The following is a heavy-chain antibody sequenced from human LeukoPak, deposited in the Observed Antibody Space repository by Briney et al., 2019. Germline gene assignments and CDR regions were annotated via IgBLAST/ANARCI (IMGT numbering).Heavy chain of an antibody. CDR1: GFTFSSYA. J-gene: IGHJ4*02. Sequence: PGGSLRLSCSASGFTFSSYAMSWGRQAPGKGLEWVSSVSGSGGRTYYADSVKGRFTISRDNSKNTLYLQVDSLRDEDTAVYYCARANTKWDLGDYFDYWGQGSLVTVSS. V-gene: IGHV3-23*01. CDR2: VSGSGGRT. D-gene: IGHD1-26*01. CDR3: ARANTKWDLGDYFDY.